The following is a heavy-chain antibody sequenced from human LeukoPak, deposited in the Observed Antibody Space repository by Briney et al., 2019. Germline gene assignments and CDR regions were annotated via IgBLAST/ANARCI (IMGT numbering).Heavy chain of an antibody. CDR2: IDTYSGKT. Sequence: ASVKVSCKASGYTYTTDGISWVRQAPGQGLEWMGWIDTYSGKTNYAQKFQGRVTMTSDTSTSTAYMELRSLRSDDTAVYYCVRDRGIAEADSFDPWGQGTLVTASS. J-gene: IGHJ5*02. CDR3: VRDRGIAEADSFDP. V-gene: IGHV1-18*01. CDR1: GYTYTTDG. D-gene: IGHD6-13*01.